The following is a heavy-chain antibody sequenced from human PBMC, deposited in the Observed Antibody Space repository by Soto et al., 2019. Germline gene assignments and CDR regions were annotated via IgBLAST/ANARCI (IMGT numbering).Heavy chain of an antibody. Sequence: PSETLSLTCSVSGASVSRNYWGWVRQTPGKGLESIGHVRYTGDTTECPSLKSRFVLSIDTSRNRFSLKLFSMTAEDTAVYFCARLAYDNGWNSCYFDLWGQGTLVTVSS. CDR1: GASVSRNY. CDR2: VRYTGDT. V-gene: IGHV4-59*02. J-gene: IGHJ4*02. D-gene: IGHD1-7*01. CDR3: ARLAYDNGWNSCYFDL.